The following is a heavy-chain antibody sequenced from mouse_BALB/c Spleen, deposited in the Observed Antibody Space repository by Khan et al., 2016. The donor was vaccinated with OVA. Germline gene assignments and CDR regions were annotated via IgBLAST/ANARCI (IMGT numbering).Heavy chain of an antibody. J-gene: IGHJ3*01. V-gene: IGHV3-6*02. Sequence: EVQLQESGPGLVKPSQSLSLTCSVTGYSITNGYFWNWIRQFPGNNLEWMGYIRYDGNTNYNPSLKNRISITRETSKNQFFLNLNSVTPEDTATXYCARGGSSGPAWFTYWGQGTLVTVSA. CDR2: IRYDGNT. CDR3: ARGGSSGPAWFTY. CDR1: GYSITNGYF. D-gene: IGHD3-1*01.